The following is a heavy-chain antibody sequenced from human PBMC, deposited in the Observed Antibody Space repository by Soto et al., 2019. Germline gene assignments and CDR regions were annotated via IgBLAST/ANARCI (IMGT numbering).Heavy chain of an antibody. CDR1: GGSFSGYY. CDR2: INHSGST. D-gene: IGHD3-10*01. CDR3: ARKSGPFDY. V-gene: IGHV4-34*01. J-gene: IGHJ4*02. Sequence: NPSETLSLTCAVYGGSFSGYYWSWIRQPPGKGLEWIGEINHSGSTNYNPSLKSRVTISVDTSKNQFSLKLSSVTAADTAVYYCARKSGPFDYWGQGTLVTVSS.